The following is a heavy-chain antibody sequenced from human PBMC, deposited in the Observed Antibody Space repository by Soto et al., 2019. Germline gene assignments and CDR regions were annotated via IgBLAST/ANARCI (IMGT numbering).Heavy chain of an antibody. J-gene: IGHJ4*02. V-gene: IGHV3-30-3*01. CDR3: ASTVTPLYFDY. D-gene: IGHD4-17*01. CDR2: ISYDGSNK. Sequence: QVQLVESGGGVVQPGRSLRLSCAASGFTFSSYAMHWVRQAPGKGLEWVAVISYDGSNKYYADSVKGRFTISRDNPKNTLYLQMNSLRAEDTAVYYCASTVTPLYFDYWGQGTQVTVSS. CDR1: GFTFSSYA.